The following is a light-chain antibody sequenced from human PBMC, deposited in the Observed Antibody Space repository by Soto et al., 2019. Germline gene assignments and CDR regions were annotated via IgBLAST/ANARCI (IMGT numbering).Light chain of an antibody. CDR3: QHYNSYSEA. Sequence: DIQMTQSPSTLSGSVGDRVTITCRARQTISSWLAWYQQKPGKAPKLLIYKASTLKSGVPSRFSGSGSGTDFTLTISSLQPDDFASYCCQHYNSYSEAFGQGTKVELK. J-gene: IGKJ1*01. CDR2: KAS. V-gene: IGKV1-5*03. CDR1: QTISSW.